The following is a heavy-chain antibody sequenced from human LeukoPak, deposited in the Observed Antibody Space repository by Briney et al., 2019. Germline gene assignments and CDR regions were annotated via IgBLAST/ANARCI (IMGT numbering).Heavy chain of an antibody. D-gene: IGHD3-22*01. J-gene: IGHJ3*02. V-gene: IGHV4-34*01. CDR1: GGSFSGYY. CDR2: INHSGST. CDR3: ARHVVIYDSSGYPLLDAFDI. Sequence: SETLSLTCAVYGGSFSGYYWSWIRQPPGKGLEWIGEINHSGSTNYNPSLKSRVTISVDTSKNQFSLKLSSVTAADTAVYYCARHVVIYDSSGYPLLDAFDIWGQGTMVTVSS.